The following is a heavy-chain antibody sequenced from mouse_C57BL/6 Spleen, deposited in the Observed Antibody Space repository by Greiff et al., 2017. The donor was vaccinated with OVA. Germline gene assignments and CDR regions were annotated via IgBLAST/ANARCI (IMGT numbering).Heavy chain of an antibody. CDR3: ARGTGWGKNYFDY. V-gene: IGHV3-6*01. J-gene: IGHJ2*01. Sequence: EVKLMESGPGLVKPSQSLSLTCSVTGYSITSGYYWNWIRQFPGNKLEWMGYISYDGSNNYNPSLKNRISITRDTSKNQFFLKLNSVTTEDTATYYCARGTGWGKNYFDYWGQGTTLTVSS. CDR2: ISYDGSN. D-gene: IGHD4-1*01. CDR1: GYSITSGYY.